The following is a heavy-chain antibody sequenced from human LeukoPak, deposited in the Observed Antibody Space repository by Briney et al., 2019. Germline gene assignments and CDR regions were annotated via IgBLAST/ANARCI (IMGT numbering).Heavy chain of an antibody. CDR2: IKQDATEK. V-gene: IGHV3-7*03. J-gene: IGHJ4*02. Sequence: GGSLRLSCAASGFTFSRYWMSWVRQAPGKGLECVAIIKQDATEKYYVDSVKGRFTISRDNAKNSLYLQMNSLRAEDTAVYYCAKDSAKKYDDYWGQGTLVTVSS. CDR1: GFTFSRYW. CDR3: AKDSAKKYDDY. D-gene: IGHD2/OR15-2a*01.